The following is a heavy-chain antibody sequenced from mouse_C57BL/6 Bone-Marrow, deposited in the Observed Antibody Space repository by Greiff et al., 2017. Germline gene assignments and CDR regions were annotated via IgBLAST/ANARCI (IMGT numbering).Heavy chain of an antibody. CDR1: GYAFSSYW. CDR3: ARWYYYGTMDY. V-gene: IGHV1-80*01. D-gene: IGHD1-1*01. J-gene: IGHJ4*01. CDR2: IYPGDGDT. Sequence: VQLQQSGAELVKPGASVKISCKASGYAFSSYWMNWVKQRPGKGLEWIGQIYPGDGDTNYNGKFKGKATLTADKSSSTAYMQLSSLTSEDSAVYFCARWYYYGTMDYWGQGTSVTVSS.